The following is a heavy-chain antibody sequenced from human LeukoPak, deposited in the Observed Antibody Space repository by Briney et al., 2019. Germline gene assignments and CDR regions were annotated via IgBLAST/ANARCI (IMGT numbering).Heavy chain of an antibody. CDR1: GFTFSSHG. Sequence: GGSLRLSCVASGFTFSSHGMHWVRQAPGKGLGWVAVIWYDGSHRYYPDSVKGRFTISRDNSKNTLFLQMDSLRVDDTAVYYCVRDNAAADGALDYWGQGSLVTVSS. D-gene: IGHD5-24*01. CDR3: VRDNAAADGALDY. V-gene: IGHV3-33*01. CDR2: IWYDGSHR. J-gene: IGHJ4*02.